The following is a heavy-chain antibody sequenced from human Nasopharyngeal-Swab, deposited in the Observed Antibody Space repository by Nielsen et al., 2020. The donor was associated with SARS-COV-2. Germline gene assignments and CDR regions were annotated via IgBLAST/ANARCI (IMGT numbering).Heavy chain of an antibody. V-gene: IGHV6-1*01. J-gene: IGHJ6*03. CDR3: ARARGAYGDYYYYYYTDV. CDR2: TYYRSKWYN. CDR1: GDRVSSSSAA. D-gene: IGHD4-17*01. Sequence: SQTLSLTCAISGDRVSSSSAAWNWIRQSPSRGLEWLGRTYYRSKWYNDYAVSVKSRITINPDTSKNQFPLHLNSVTPEDTAVYYCARARGAYGDYYYYYYTDVWGKGTTVTVSS.